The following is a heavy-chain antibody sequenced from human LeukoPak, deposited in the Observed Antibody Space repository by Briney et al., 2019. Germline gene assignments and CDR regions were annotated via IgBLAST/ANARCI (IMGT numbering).Heavy chain of an antibody. J-gene: IGHJ3*02. CDR3: ARGARYYYDSSGYYCLDAFDI. CDR1: GFTFSSYW. D-gene: IGHD3-22*01. V-gene: IGHV3-74*01. CDR2: INSDGSST. Sequence: GGSLRLSCAASGFTFSSYWMHWVRQAPGKGLVWVSRINSDGSSTSYADSVKGRFTISRDNAKNTLYLQMNSLRAEDTAVYYCARGARYYYDSSGYYCLDAFDIWGQGTMVTVSS.